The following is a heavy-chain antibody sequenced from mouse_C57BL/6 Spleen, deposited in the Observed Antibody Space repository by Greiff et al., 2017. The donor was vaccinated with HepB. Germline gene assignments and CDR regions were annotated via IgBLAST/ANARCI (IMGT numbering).Heavy chain of an antibody. CDR1: GYSFTGYF. CDR3: ARRAIYDGYLYYFDY. CDR2: INPYNGDT. D-gene: IGHD2-3*01. J-gene: IGHJ2*01. V-gene: IGHV1-20*01. Sequence: VQLQQSGPELVKPGDSVKISCKASGYSFTGYFMNWVMQSHGKSLEWIGRINPYNGDTFYNQKFKGKATLTVDKSSSTAHMELRSLTSEDSAVYYCARRAIYDGYLYYFDYWGQGTTLTVSS.